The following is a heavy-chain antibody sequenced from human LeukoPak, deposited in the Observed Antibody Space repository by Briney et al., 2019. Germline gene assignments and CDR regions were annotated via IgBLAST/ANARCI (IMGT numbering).Heavy chain of an antibody. J-gene: IGHJ4*02. D-gene: IGHD2/OR15-2a*01. Sequence: GGSLRLSCAASGFSLSSYWMHWVRQAPGKGLVWVSRINSDGSTTNYADSVKGRFTISRDNAKNTLYLQMNSLRAEDTAVYYCAKYLTRAFDYWGQGTLVTVSS. V-gene: IGHV3-74*01. CDR1: GFSLSSYW. CDR3: AKYLTRAFDY. CDR2: INSDGSTT.